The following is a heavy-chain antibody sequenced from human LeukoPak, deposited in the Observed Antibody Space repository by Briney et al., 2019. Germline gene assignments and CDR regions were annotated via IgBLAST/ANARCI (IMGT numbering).Heavy chain of an antibody. J-gene: IGHJ6*04. Sequence: GGSLRLSCAASGFTFSNYGMSWVRQAPGKGLEWVSDISGSGGTTYYADSVKGRFTISRDNSKNTLYLQMSSLRAEDTAVYYCAKSSSSSYSLDVWGKGTTVTVSS. CDR1: GFTFSNYG. CDR3: AKSSSSSYSLDV. CDR2: ISGSGGTT. D-gene: IGHD6-6*01. V-gene: IGHV3-23*01.